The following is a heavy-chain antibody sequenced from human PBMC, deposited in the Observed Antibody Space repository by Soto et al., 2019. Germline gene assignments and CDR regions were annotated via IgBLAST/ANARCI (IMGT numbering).Heavy chain of an antibody. CDR3: AKDLTWNQADY. V-gene: IGHV3-74*01. Sequence: PGGSLRLSCEASGFIFSNYWMHWVRQTPGTGLVRVSRISNDGSITNYADYVKGRFTISRDNVKNTLYLQMNCLRAEDTAVYFCAKDLTWNQADYWGQGA. J-gene: IGHJ4*02. CDR2: ISNDGSIT. D-gene: IGHD1-1*01. CDR1: GFIFSNYW.